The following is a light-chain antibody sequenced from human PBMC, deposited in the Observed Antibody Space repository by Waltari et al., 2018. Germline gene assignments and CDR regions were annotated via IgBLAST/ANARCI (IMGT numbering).Light chain of an antibody. CDR2: SNN. J-gene: IGLJ3*02. Sequence: QSVLTQPPSASGTPGQRVTISCSGSSPNIGSNTVNWYQQLPGTAPKLLIYSNNQRPSGVPDRFSGSKSGTSASLAISGLQSEDEADYYCAAWDDSVWVFGGGTKLTVL. V-gene: IGLV1-44*01. CDR3: AAWDDSVWV. CDR1: SPNIGSNT.